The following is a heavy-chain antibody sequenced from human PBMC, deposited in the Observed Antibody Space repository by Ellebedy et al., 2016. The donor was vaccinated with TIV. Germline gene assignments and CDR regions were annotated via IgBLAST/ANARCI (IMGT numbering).Heavy chain of an antibody. CDR2: IYSGGST. D-gene: IGHD4-17*01. J-gene: IGHJ6*02. Sequence: GESLKISCAASGFTFSNCAMGWVRQAPGKGLEWVSVIYSGGSTYYADSVKGRFTISRDNSKNTLYLQMNSLRAEDTAVYYCAGGTVTTWRDSYGMDVWGQGTTVTVSS. V-gene: IGHV3-53*01. CDR3: AGGTVTTWRDSYGMDV. CDR1: GFTFSNCA.